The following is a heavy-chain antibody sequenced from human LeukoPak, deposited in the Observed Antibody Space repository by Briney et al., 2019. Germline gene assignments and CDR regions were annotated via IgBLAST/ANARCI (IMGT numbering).Heavy chain of an antibody. D-gene: IGHD1-1*01. Sequence: SGTLSLTCAVSGVSISSNNWWGWVRQPPGEGLEWIGEIYHSGSPNYNPSLKSRVTISVDKSRNHFSLNLSSVTAADTAVYYCARVNINNWHSCDYWGQGTLVTVSS. CDR1: GVSISSNNW. CDR2: IYHSGSP. V-gene: IGHV4-4*02. J-gene: IGHJ4*02. CDR3: ARVNINNWHSCDY.